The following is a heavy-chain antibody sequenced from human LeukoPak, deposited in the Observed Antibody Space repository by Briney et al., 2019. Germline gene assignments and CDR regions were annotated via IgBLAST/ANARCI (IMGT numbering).Heavy chain of an antibody. D-gene: IGHD4-17*01. J-gene: IGHJ4*02. CDR2: IKSKTDGGTT. CDR1: GFTFSNAW. V-gene: IGHV3-15*01. CDR3: AAVSVDYGDSSFDF. Sequence: PGGSLRLSCAASGFTFSNAWMSWVRQAPGKGLEWVGRIKSKTDGGTTDYAEPVEGKFTISREDSKKTLYLQMNSLKTEDTALYYCAAVSVDYGDSSFDFWGQGTLVTVSS.